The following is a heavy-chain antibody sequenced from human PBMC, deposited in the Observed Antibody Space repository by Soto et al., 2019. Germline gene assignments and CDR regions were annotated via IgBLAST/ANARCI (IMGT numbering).Heavy chain of an antibody. CDR3: ARDRGYCRGGTCYSVLDF. CDR2: IKQDGSET. V-gene: IGHV3-7*01. J-gene: IGHJ4*02. D-gene: IGHD2-15*01. CDR1: GVTFSSNW. Sequence: EVQLVESGGGLAQPGGSLRLTCAVTGVTFSSNWMNWVRQAPGKGLEWVANIKQDGSETYYVDSVKGRFTISRDNAKSSLYLQMNSLRAEDTAVYYCARDRGYCRGGTCYSVLDFWGQGTLVPVSS.